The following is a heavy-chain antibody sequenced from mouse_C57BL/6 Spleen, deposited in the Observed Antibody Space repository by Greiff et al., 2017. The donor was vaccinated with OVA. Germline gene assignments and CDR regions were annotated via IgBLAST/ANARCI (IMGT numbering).Heavy chain of an antibody. CDR1: GFSLTSYG. V-gene: IGHV2-5*01. CDR2: IWRGGST. J-gene: IGHJ2*01. Sequence: VQRVESGPGLVQPSQSLSITCTVSGFSLTSYGVHWVRQSPGKGLEWLGVIWRGGSTDYNAAFMSRLSITKDNSKSQVFFKMNSLQADDTAIYYCAKIGDSNYYFDYWGQGTTLTVSS. D-gene: IGHD2-5*01. CDR3: AKIGDSNYYFDY.